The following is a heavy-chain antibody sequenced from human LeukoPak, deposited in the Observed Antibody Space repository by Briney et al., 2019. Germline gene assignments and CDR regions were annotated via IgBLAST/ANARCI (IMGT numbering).Heavy chain of an antibody. V-gene: IGHV4-59*08. CDR1: GGSTSSYY. Sequence: SETLSLTCTVSGGSTSSYYWSWIRQPPGKGLEWIGYIYYSGGTNYNPSLKSRVTISVDTSKNQFSLKLSSVTAADTAVYYCARHDSSGYYWFDPWGQGTLVTVSS. CDR3: ARHDSSGYYWFDP. CDR2: IYYSGGT. J-gene: IGHJ5*02. D-gene: IGHD3-22*01.